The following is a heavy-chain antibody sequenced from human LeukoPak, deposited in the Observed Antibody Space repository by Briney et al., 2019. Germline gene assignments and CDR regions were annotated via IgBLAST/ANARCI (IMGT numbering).Heavy chain of an antibody. D-gene: IGHD6-19*01. CDR3: ARDRVVVAGTFDY. CDR2: IIPIFGTA. CDR1: GYTFTSYG. Sequence: SVKVSCKASGYTFTSYGISWVRQAPGQGLEWMGGIIPIFGTAKYAQKFQGRVTITADKSTSTAYMELSSLRSEDTAVYYCARDRVVVAGTFDYWGQGTLVTVSS. J-gene: IGHJ4*02. V-gene: IGHV1-69*06.